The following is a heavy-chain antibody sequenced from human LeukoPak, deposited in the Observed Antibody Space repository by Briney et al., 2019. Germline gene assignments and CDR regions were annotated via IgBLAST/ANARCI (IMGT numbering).Heavy chain of an antibody. V-gene: IGHV1-8*01. CDR3: ARVPYCSGGSCYGY. CDR1: GYTFTSYD. CDR2: MNPNSGNT. Sequence: ASVKVSCKASGYTFTSYDINWVRQATGQGLEWMGWMNPNSGNTGYAQKFQGRVTMTRNTSISTAYMELSSLRSEDTAVYYCARVPYCSGGSCYGYWGQGTLVTVSS. J-gene: IGHJ4*02. D-gene: IGHD2-15*01.